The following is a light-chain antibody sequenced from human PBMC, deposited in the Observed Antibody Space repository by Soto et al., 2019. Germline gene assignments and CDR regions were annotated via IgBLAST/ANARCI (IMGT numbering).Light chain of an antibody. Sequence: QAALTQPASVSGSPGQSITISCTGTSSDVGSFNLVSWYQPHPGKAPKLIIYEGNKWPSGISSRFSGSMSCNTASLTIFGLQADDEADYYCCSYAGSSTTLFGGGTNLTV. CDR2: EGN. CDR3: CSYAGSSTTL. V-gene: IGLV2-23*01. J-gene: IGLJ2*01. CDR1: SSDVGSFNL.